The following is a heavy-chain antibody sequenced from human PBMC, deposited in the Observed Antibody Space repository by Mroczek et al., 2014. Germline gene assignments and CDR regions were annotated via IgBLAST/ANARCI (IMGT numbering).Heavy chain of an antibody. D-gene: IGHD3-22*01. CDR3: ARVGDSMGSHAFDI. V-gene: IGHV4-61*02. Sequence: QVQLQESGPGLVKPSQTLSLTCTVSGGSISSGSYYWSWIRQPAGKGLEWIGRIYTSGSTNYNPSLKSRVTMSVDTSKNQFSLKLSSVTAADTAVYYCARVGDSMGSHAFDIWGQGTMVTVSS. CDR1: GGSISSGSYY. J-gene: IGHJ3*02. CDR2: IYTSGST.